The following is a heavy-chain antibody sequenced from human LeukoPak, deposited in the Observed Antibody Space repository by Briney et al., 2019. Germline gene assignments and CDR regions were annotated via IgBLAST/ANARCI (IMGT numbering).Heavy chain of an antibody. V-gene: IGHV1-18*01. CDR1: GYTFTSYP. CDR2: ITTYNGNT. CDR3: ARGYDYGDYVGDFDY. D-gene: IGHD4-17*01. J-gene: IGHJ4*02. Sequence: GASVKVSCKASGYTFTSYPISWVRQAPGQGLEWMGWITTYNGNTNNAKKLQGRVTMTTDTSTSTAYMDLRGLRSDDTAVYYCARGYDYGDYVGDFDYWGQGTLVTVSS.